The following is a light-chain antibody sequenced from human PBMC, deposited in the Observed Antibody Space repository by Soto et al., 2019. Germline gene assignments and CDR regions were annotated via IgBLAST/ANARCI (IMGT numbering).Light chain of an antibody. CDR3: QQSYRTPPLT. Sequence: DIQMTQSPSSLSASVGDRVTITCRASQSISSYLNWYQQKPGKAPKLLIYAASSLQSGVPSRFSGSGSGTDFTLTISSLQPEYFATYYCQQSYRTPPLTFGGGTKVEIK. CDR2: AAS. V-gene: IGKV1-39*01. CDR1: QSISSY. J-gene: IGKJ4*01.